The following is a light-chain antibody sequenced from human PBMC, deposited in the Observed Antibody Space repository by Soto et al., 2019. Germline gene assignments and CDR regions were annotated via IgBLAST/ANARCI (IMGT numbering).Light chain of an antibody. V-gene: IGKV3-15*01. Sequence: IVMTRSLATLSVSPGERATLSCRSSQSVSSNLAWYQQKPGQAPGLLIYGASSRATGIPVRFSGSGSGTEFTLTISSLQSEDFAVYYCQQYNNWPLTFCQGTRLEI. CDR1: QSVSSN. J-gene: IGKJ5*01. CDR3: QQYNNWPLT. CDR2: GAS.